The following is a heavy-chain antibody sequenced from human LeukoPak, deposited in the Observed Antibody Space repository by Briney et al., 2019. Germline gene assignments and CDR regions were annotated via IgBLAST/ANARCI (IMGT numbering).Heavy chain of an antibody. CDR2: IYYSGST. D-gene: IGHD3-10*01. CDR3: AGYYGSGQWDN. J-gene: IGHJ4*02. V-gene: IGHV4-59*01. Sequence: SETLSLTCTVSGGSISSYYWSWIRQPPGKGLEWIGYIYYSGSTNYNPSLKSRVTISVDTSKNQFSLKLSSVTAADTAVYYCAGYYGSGQWDNWGQGTLVTVSS. CDR1: GGSISSYY.